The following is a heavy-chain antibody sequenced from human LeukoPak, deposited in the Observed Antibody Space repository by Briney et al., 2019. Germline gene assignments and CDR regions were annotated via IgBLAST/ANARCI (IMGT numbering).Heavy chain of an antibody. CDR1: GRSISPYY. V-gene: IGHV4-4*07. Sequence: PSESLPLTCTASGRSISPYYLSWIRQPAGKELEWVSRVHAGGGPNYNDSLKSRVSISVDKSKNQLYLNLNYVSAADTAVYYCARGGTYGSGSDQHTTLDYWGQGPLVSVPS. CDR2: VHAGGGP. CDR3: ARGGTYGSGSDQHTTLDY. J-gene: IGHJ4*02. D-gene: IGHD3-10*01.